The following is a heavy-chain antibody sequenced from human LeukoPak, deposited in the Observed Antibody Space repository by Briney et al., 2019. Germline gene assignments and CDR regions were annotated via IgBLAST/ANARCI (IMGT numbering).Heavy chain of an antibody. J-gene: IGHJ6*03. Sequence: PGGSLRLSCAASGFTFSSYSMNWVRQAPGKGLEWVGFIRSKIYGGAIEYAASVKGRFTISRDDSKSIAYLQMNSLRTEDTGLYYCARDQLGGDPGNYYYYYMDVWGKGTTVTVPS. V-gene: IGHV3-49*04. CDR2: IRSKIYGGAI. CDR1: GFTFSSYS. D-gene: IGHD4-17*01. CDR3: ARDQLGGDPGNYYYYYMDV.